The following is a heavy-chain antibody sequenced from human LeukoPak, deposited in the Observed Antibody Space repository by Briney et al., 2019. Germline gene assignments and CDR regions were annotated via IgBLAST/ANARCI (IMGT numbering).Heavy chain of an antibody. CDR1: GFTFSSYA. Sequence: GGSLRLSCAASGFTFSSYAMSWVRQAPGKGLEWVSAISGSGGSTYYADSVKGRFTISRDNSKNTLYLQMNSLRAEGTAVYYCAKGDYRSPYYYGMDVWGQGTTVTVSS. D-gene: IGHD3-16*02. CDR3: AKGDYRSPYYYGMDV. J-gene: IGHJ6*02. CDR2: ISGSGGST. V-gene: IGHV3-23*01.